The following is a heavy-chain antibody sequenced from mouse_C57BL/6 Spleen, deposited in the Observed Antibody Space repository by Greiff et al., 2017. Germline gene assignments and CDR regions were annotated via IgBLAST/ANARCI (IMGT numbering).Heavy chain of an antibody. V-gene: IGHV1-66*01. CDR3: ARTSHFSYFDY. J-gene: IGHJ2*01. CDR1: GYSFTSYY. CDR2: IYPGSGNT. Sequence: QVQLQQSGPELVKPGASVKISCKASGYSFTSYYIHWVKQRPGQGLEWIGWIYPGSGNTKYNEKFKGKATLTADTSSSTAYMQLSSLTSEDSAVYYCARTSHFSYFDYWGQGTTLTVSS.